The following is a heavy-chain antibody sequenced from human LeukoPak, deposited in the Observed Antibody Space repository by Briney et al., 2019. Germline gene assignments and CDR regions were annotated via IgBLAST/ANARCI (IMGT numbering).Heavy chain of an antibody. D-gene: IGHD1-26*01. J-gene: IGHJ6*02. CDR2: VSYSGTP. V-gene: IGHV4-59*08. CDR3: ARQKWDRLTYYYYGMDV. CDR1: AYSIDNYY. Sequence: KTSQTLSLTCTVSAYSIDNYYWSWLRQPPGKGLEWIGYVSYSGTPDYNPSLKSRATISLDTSRNQFSLQLSSVTAADTAEYYCARQKWDRLTYYYYGMDVWGQGTTVTVSS.